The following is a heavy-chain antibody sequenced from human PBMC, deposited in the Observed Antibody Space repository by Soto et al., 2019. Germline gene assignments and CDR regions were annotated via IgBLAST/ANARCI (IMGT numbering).Heavy chain of an antibody. V-gene: IGHV4-34*01. J-gene: IGHJ6*04. CDR1: GGSFSGYY. D-gene: IGHD1-7*01. CDR3: ARGEWNWNSVLMDV. CDR2: INHSGST. Sequence: PSETLSLTCAVYGGSFSGYYWSWIRQPPWKGLEWIGEINHSGSTNYNPSLKSRVTISVDTSKNQFSLKLSSVTAADTAVYYCARGEWNWNSVLMDVWGKGTTVTVSS.